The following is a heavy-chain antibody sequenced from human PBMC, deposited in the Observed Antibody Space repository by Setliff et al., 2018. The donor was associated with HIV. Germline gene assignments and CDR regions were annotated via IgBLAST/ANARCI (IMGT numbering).Heavy chain of an antibody. CDR3: AKCSEMLGTPATSSGYYCGWFGP. J-gene: IGHJ5*02. Sequence: ASVKVSCKPSAYSFTSYDINWVRQATGQGLEWMGWLNPNSHNTGYAQKFQGRVAMTWDTSISTAYMVLSNLKSEDTAVYYCAKCSEMLGTPATSSGYYCGWFGPWGQGTLVTVSS. V-gene: IGHV1-8*01. CDR1: AYSFTSYD. D-gene: IGHD3-22*01. CDR2: LNPNSHNT.